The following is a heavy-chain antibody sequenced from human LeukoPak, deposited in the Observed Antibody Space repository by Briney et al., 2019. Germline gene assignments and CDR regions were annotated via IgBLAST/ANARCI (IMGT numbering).Heavy chain of an antibody. CDR1: GLSISSGRF. CDR2: VYESGTP. CDR3: ARSPLRCFDWLSDYYYYMDV. Sequence: PSETLSLTCSVSGLSISSGRFWVWIRQPPGKGLEWLATVYESGTPFYNPSLKSRLTISVDSPRNQFSLRLTSLTAADTAVYYCARSPLRCFDWLSDYYYYMDVWGKGTTVTISS. D-gene: IGHD3-9*01. J-gene: IGHJ6*03. V-gene: IGHV4-38-2*02.